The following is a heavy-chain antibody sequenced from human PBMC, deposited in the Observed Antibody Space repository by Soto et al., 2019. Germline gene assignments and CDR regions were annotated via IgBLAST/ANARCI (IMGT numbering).Heavy chain of an antibody. J-gene: IGHJ4*02. CDR3: ARESLKETITMTVVIDH. CDR1: GDSISSYS. CDR2: VYRGTS. V-gene: IGHV4-4*07. Sequence: SETLSLTCSVSGDSISSYSWSWIRQPAGKGLEWLGRVYRGTSNYNPSLKSRLIMSLDTSMNQFSLNLRSVTAADTAVYYCARESLKETITMTVVIDHWGQGTQVTVSS. D-gene: IGHD3-22*01.